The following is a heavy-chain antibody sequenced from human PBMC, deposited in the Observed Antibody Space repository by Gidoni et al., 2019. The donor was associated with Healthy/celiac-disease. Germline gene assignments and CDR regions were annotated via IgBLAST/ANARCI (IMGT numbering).Heavy chain of an antibody. D-gene: IGHD6-19*01. J-gene: IGHJ3*02. CDR2: ISGSGGST. CDR3: AKGSHSSGWYGGAFDI. Sequence: EVQLLESGGGLVQHGGSLRLACAASGFPFSSYAMSWVRQAPGKGLEWVSAISGSGGSTYYADSVKGRFTISRDNSKNTLYLQMNSLRAEDTAVYYCAKGSHSSGWYGGAFDIWGQGTMVTVSS. CDR1: GFPFSSYA. V-gene: IGHV3-23*01.